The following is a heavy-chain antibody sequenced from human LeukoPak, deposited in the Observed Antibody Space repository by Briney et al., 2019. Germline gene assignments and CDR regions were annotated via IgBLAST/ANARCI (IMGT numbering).Heavy chain of an antibody. CDR3: ARLTPGKNWFDP. CDR2: MYLSGIT. Sequence: SETLSLTCAVSGYSINSAYYWGWIRQPPGKGLEWIASMYLSGITYYNSSLKSSATISVDTSTNQFSLKPNSVTAADTSVYYCARLTPGKNWFDPWGHGTLVTVSS. J-gene: IGHJ5*02. V-gene: IGHV4-38-2*01. D-gene: IGHD3-10*01. CDR1: GYSINSAYY.